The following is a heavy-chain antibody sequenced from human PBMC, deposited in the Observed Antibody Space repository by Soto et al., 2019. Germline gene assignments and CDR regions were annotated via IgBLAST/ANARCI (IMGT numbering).Heavy chain of an antibody. CDR3: ARDGGGASCYDY. J-gene: IGHJ4*02. CDR1: GFTFSSYA. V-gene: IGHV3-30-3*01. CDR2: ISYDGSNK. D-gene: IGHD2-2*01. Sequence: LRLSCAASGFTFSSYAMHWVRQAPGKGLEWVAVISYDGSNKYYADSVKGRFTISRDNSKNTLYLQMNSLRAEDTAVYYCARDGGGASCYDYWGQGTLVTVSS.